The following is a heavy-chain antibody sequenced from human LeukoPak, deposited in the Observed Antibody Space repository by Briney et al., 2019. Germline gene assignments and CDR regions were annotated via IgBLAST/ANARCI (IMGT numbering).Heavy chain of an antibody. CDR1: GYSISSGYY. CDR2: IYHSGST. V-gene: IGHV4-38-2*02. J-gene: IGHJ4*02. CDR3: ARVEYSSSSTYFDY. Sequence: SETLSLTCTVSGYSISSGYYWGWIRQPPGKGLEWIGSIYHSGSTYYNPSLKSRVTISVDTSKNQFSLKLSSVTATDTAVYYCARVEYSSSSTYFDYWGQGTLVTVSS. D-gene: IGHD6-6*01.